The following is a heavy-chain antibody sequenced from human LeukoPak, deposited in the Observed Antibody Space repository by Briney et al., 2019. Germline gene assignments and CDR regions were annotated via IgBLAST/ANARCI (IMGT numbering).Heavy chain of an antibody. CDR2: MNPNSDNT. J-gene: IGHJ6*02. CDR1: GYSFTNYD. Sequence: ASVKVSCKASGYSFTNYDINWVRQATGQGLEWMGWMNPNSDNTIYAQKFQGRDTMTSDTSITTAYMELSSLRSEDTAVYYCARGNGYVEGAAAGTTVMDLWGQGTTVTVSS. CDR3: ARGNGYVEGAAAGTTVMDL. V-gene: IGHV1-8*01. D-gene: IGHD6-13*01.